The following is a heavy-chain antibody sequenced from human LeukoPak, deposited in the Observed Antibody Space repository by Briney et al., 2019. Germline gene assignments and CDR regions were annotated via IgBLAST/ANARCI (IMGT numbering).Heavy chain of an antibody. J-gene: IGHJ3*02. D-gene: IGHD3-22*01. CDR3: AKEKMLRWGDDSSARDAFDI. CDR1: RFSFSSYV. V-gene: IGHV3-30*02. Sequence: PGGSLRLSCAASRFSFSSYVMHWVRQAPGKGLEWVAIIRYDGRNKYYADSVRGRFTISRDNSKNTLYLQMNSLRAEDTALYYCAKEKMLRWGDDSSARDAFDIWGQGTMVTVSS. CDR2: IRYDGRNK.